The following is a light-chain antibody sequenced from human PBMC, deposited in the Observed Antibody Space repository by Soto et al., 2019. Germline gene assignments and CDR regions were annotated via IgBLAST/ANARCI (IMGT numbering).Light chain of an antibody. CDR2: DVS. V-gene: IGLV2-14*01. CDR3: SSYTSSSTVV. Sequence: QSVLTQPASVSGSPGQSITISCTGTSSDVGGYNYGSWYQQHPGKAPKLMIYDVSNRPSGVSNRFSGSKSGNTASLTISGLQAEDEGDYYCSSYTSSSTVVFGGGTKVTVL. CDR1: SSDVGGYNY. J-gene: IGLJ2*01.